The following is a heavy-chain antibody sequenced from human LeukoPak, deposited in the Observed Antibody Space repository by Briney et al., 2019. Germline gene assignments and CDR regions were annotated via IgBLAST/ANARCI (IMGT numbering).Heavy chain of an antibody. V-gene: IGHV3-23*01. Sequence: GGSLRLSCAASGFTFSSYAMSWVRQAPGKGLEWVSAISGSGGSTYYADSVKGRFTISRDNSKNTLYLQMNSLRAEDTAVYYCAKXXXXXSYYYYGMNVWGQGTTVT. CDR2: ISGSGGST. CDR3: AKXXXXXSYYYYGMNV. CDR1: GFTFSSYA. J-gene: IGHJ6*02.